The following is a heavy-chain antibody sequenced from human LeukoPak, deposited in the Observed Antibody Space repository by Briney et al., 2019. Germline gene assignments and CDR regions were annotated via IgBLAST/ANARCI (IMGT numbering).Heavy chain of an antibody. J-gene: IGHJ4*02. Sequence: PSQTLSLTCAVSGGSISSGGYSWSWIRQPPGKGLEWIGYIYHSGSTYYNPSLKSRVTISVDRSKNQFSLKLSSVTAADTAVYYCARVEHYYGSGKYGFDYWGQGTLVTVSS. D-gene: IGHD3-10*01. V-gene: IGHV4-30-2*01. CDR1: GGSISSGGYS. CDR2: IYHSGST. CDR3: ARVEHYYGSGKYGFDY.